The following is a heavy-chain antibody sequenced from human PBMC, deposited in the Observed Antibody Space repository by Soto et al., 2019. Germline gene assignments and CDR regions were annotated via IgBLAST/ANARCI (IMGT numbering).Heavy chain of an antibody. CDR1: DFTFRNSW. Sequence: QLVESGGDLVQPGGSLRLSCATSDFTFRNSWINWVRQAPGKGLEWVANIKPDGGATNYVDSVKGRVTISRDNVSNSASLQMNSLRVEDTAVYFCFGGNGGPQWGQGTLVTVSS. J-gene: IGHJ4*02. D-gene: IGHD3-16*01. V-gene: IGHV3-7*03. CDR2: IKPDGGAT. CDR3: FGGNGGPQ.